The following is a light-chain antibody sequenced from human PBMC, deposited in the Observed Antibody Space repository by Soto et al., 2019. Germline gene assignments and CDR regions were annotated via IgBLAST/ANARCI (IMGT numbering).Light chain of an antibody. CDR3: QQYGSSPRT. V-gene: IGKV3-20*01. CDR2: SAS. CDR1: QSVSSSY. Sequence: ENVLTKSPGALSLSTGERATLSCRASQSVSSSYLAWYQQKPGQAPSLLIHSASIRATGIPDRFSGSGSGTDFTLTISRLEPEDFAIYYCQQYGSSPRTFGQGTKVDI. J-gene: IGKJ1*01.